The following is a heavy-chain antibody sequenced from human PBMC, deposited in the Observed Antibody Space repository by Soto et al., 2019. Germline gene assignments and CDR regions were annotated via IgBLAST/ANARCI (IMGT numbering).Heavy chain of an antibody. Sequence: VRLSCAASGFTFSNAWMSWVRQAPGKGLEWVGRIKSKTDGGTTDYAAPVKGRFTISRDDSKNTLYLQMNSLKTEDTAVYYCTTADDGYYYDSSGYPSYYFDYWGQGTLVTVS. CDR1: GFTFSNAW. CDR3: TTADDGYYYDSSGYPSYYFDY. CDR2: IKSKTDGGTT. D-gene: IGHD3-22*01. J-gene: IGHJ4*02. V-gene: IGHV3-15*01.